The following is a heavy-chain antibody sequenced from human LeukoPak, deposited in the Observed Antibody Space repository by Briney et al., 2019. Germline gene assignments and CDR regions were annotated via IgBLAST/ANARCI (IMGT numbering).Heavy chain of an antibody. Sequence: GGSLRLSCAASGFTFSSYAMSWVRQAPGKGLEWVSAISGSGGSTYYADSVKGRFTISRDNSKNTLYLQMNSLRAEDTAVYYCTRAYGSGRNWFDPWGQGTLVTVSS. CDR2: ISGSGGST. D-gene: IGHD3-10*01. CDR3: TRAYGSGRNWFDP. J-gene: IGHJ5*02. CDR1: GFTFSSYA. V-gene: IGHV3-23*01.